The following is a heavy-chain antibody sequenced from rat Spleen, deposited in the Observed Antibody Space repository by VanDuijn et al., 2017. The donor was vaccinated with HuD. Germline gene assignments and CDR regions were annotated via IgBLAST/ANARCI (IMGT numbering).Heavy chain of an antibody. J-gene: IGHJ1*01. D-gene: IGHD3-8*01. V-gene: IGHV5-22*01. CDR2: TSYEGSST. CDR1: GLSFSNYD. Sequence: EVQLVESGGGLVQPGRSMKLSCAASGLSFSNYDMAWVRQAPTKGLEWVASTSYEGSSTDYGDSVKGRFTISRDNAKSTLYLQMNSLRSEDTATYYCARLSHYWYFDFWGPGTMVTVSS. CDR3: ARLSHYWYFDF.